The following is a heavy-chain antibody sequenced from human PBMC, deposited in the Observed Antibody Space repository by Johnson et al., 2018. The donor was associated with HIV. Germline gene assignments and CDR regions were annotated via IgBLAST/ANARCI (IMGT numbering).Heavy chain of an antibody. Sequence: QVHFVESGGGLVQPGGSLRLSCAASGFTFSRENMHWVRQAPDKGLHWVAVISYDGSNKYYADSVKGRFTISRDNSKNTLYLQMNSLRAEDTAVYYCAGGRYYDSSGDAFDIWGQGKMVTVSS. D-gene: IGHD3-22*01. CDR3: AGGRYYDSSGDAFDI. J-gene: IGHJ3*02. CDR2: ISYDGSNK. CDR1: GFTFSREN. V-gene: IGHV3-30*03.